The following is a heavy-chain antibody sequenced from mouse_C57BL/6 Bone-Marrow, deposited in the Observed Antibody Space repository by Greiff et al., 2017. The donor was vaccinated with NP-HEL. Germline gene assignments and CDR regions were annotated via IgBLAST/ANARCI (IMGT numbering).Heavy chain of an antibody. D-gene: IGHD1-1*01. CDR3: ANYYGSSSDWYFDV. Sequence: EVQLQQSGPELVKPGASVKISCKASGYTFTDYYMNWVKQSHGKSLEWIGDINPNNGGTSYNQKFKGKATLTVDKSSSTAYMELRSLTSEDSAVYYCANYYGSSSDWYFDVWGTGTTVTVSS. J-gene: IGHJ1*03. CDR1: GYTFTDYY. CDR2: INPNNGGT. V-gene: IGHV1-26*01.